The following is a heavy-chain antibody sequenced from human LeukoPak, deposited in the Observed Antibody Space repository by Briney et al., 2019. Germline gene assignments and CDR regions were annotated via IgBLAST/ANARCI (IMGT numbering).Heavy chain of an antibody. J-gene: IGHJ4*02. V-gene: IGHV1-46*01. D-gene: IGHD1-26*01. CDR1: GYTFTSYY. CDR2: INPSGGST. CDR3: ARSRVGASYFDY. Sequence: ASVKVSCKASGYTFTSYYMHWVRQAPGQGLEWMGIINPSGGSTNYAQKLQGRVTMTTDTSTSTAYMELRSLRSDDTAVYYCARSRVGASYFDYWGQGTLVTVSS.